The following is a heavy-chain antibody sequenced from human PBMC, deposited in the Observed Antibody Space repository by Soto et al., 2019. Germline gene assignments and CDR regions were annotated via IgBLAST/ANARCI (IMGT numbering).Heavy chain of an antibody. V-gene: IGHV1-3*01. CDR2: INAGNGNT. CDR1: GYTFTSYA. D-gene: IGHD3-22*01. Sequence: ASVKVSCKASGYTFTSYAMHWVRQAPGQRLEWMGWINAGNGNTKYSQKFQGRVTITRDTSASTAYMELSSLRSEDTAVYYCARDYYDSSGYYYVSVGWFDPWGQGTLVTVSS. J-gene: IGHJ5*02. CDR3: ARDYYDSSGYYYVSVGWFDP.